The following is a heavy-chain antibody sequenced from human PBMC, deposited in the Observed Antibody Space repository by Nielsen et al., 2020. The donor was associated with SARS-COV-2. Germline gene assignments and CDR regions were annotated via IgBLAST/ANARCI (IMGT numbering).Heavy chain of an antibody. CDR3: AKVDICSSTSCYDSAFDI. Sequence: SLKISCAASGFTFDDYAMHWFRQAPGKGLEWVSGISWTSGSIGYADSVKGRFTISRDNAKNSLYLQMNSLRAEDTALYYCAKVDICSSTSCYDSAFDIWGQGTMVTVSS. V-gene: IGHV3-9*01. J-gene: IGHJ3*02. D-gene: IGHD2-2*01. CDR2: ISWTSGSI. CDR1: GFTFDDYA.